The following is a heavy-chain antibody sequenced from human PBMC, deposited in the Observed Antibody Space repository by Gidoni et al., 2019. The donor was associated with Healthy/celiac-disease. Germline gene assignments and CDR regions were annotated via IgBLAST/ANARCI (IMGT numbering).Heavy chain of an antibody. D-gene: IGHD3-3*01. CDR3: TRDTFGVAYYYYYGMDV. Sequence: EVQLVESGGGLVQPGRSLRLSCTASGFTFGDYAMSWFRQAPGKGLEWVGFIRSKAYGGTTEYAASVKGRFTISRDDSKSIAYLQMNSLKTEDTAVYYCTRDTFGVAYYYYYGMDVWGQGTTVTVSS. V-gene: IGHV3-49*03. CDR1: GFTFGDYA. CDR2: IRSKAYGGTT. J-gene: IGHJ6*02.